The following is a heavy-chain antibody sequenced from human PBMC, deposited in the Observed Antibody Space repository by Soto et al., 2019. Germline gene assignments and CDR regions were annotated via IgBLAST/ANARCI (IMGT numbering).Heavy chain of an antibody. CDR2: INAGNGHT. CDR3: AIFITLEGMDV. V-gene: IGHV1-3*01. Sequence: AAVKVSCKASGYTFPRYAMHWVRQDPGQSREWMGWINAGNGHTKYSQQLLGRVTINRDRSASKAYMELSSLRSEDTAVYYCAIFITLEGMDVWGQGTTVIVS. CDR1: GYTFPRYA. D-gene: IGHD1-1*01. J-gene: IGHJ6*02.